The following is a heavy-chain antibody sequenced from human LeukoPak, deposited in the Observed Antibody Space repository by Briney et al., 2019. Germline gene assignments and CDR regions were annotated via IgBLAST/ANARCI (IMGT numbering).Heavy chain of an antibody. CDR1: GYTFTSYG. Sequence: ASVKVSCKASGYTFTSYGISWVRQAPGQGLEWMGWISAYNGNTNYAQKLQGRVTMTADTSTSTAYMELRSLRSDDTAVYYCARGDRSGYSSGWYYYYYMDVWGKGTTVTVSS. CDR2: ISAYNGNT. CDR3: ARGDRSGYSSGWYYYYYMDV. V-gene: IGHV1-18*01. J-gene: IGHJ6*03. D-gene: IGHD6-19*01.